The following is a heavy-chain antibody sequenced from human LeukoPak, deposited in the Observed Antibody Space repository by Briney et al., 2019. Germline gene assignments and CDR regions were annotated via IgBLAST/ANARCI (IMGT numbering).Heavy chain of an antibody. J-gene: IGHJ4*02. CDR1: GGSINSSSRNSYY. Sequence: SETLSLTCTVSGGSINSSSRNSYYWGWIRQPPGKGLEWVGGIYYSGTTYYSPSLKSRVTISVDTSKNQFSLKLSSVTAADTAVYYCARDRHYYDSSGYYAGFDYWGQGTLVTVSS. V-gene: IGHV4-39*07. CDR2: IYYSGTT. CDR3: ARDRHYYDSSGYYAGFDY. D-gene: IGHD3-22*01.